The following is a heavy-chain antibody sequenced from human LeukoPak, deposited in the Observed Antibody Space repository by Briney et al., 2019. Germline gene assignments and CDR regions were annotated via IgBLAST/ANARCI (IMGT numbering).Heavy chain of an antibody. Sequence: GGSLRLSCAASGFTFSDYYMSCIRQAPGKGLEWVSYISSSGSTIYYADSVKGRFTISKDKAKNSLYLQMNRLRAEDTAVYYCARDFSYSSSWLDPWGQGTLVTVSS. CDR1: GFTFSDYY. CDR2: ISSSGSTI. V-gene: IGHV3-11*01. D-gene: IGHD6-6*01. CDR3: ARDFSYSSSWLDP. J-gene: IGHJ5*02.